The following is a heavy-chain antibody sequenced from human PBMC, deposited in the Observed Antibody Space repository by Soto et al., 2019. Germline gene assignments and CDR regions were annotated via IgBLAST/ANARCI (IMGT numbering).Heavy chain of an antibody. D-gene: IGHD3-10*01. V-gene: IGHV5-51*01. CDR1: GYSFTSYW. CDR3: ARTYYYGSGSYYWEPYYYYMDV. CDR2: IYPGDSDT. J-gene: IGHJ6*03. Sequence: PGESLKISCKGSGYSFTSYWIGWVRQMPGKGLEWMGIIYPGDSDTRYSPSFQGQVTISADKSISTAYLQWSSLKASDTAMYYCARTYYYGSGSYYWEPYYYYMDVWGKGTTVTVS.